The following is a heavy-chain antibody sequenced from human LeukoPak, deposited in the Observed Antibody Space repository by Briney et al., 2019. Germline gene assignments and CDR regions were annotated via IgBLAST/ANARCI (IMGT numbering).Heavy chain of an antibody. V-gene: IGHV5-51*01. J-gene: IGHJ4*02. CDR1: GYSFTSYW. Sequence: GESLKISCKGSGYSFTSYWIGWVRQMPGKGVEWMGIIYPGDSDTRYSPSFQGQVTISADKSISTAYLQWSSLKASDTAMYYRARHGGALYSSGWYDYWGQGTLVTVSS. D-gene: IGHD6-19*01. CDR2: IYPGDSDT. CDR3: ARHGGALYSSGWYDY.